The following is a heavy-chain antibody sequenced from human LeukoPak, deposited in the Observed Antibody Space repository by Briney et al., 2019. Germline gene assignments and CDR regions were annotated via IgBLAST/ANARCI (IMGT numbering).Heavy chain of an antibody. J-gene: IGHJ6*02. D-gene: IGHD5-12*01. CDR1: GGSFSGYY. V-gene: IGHV4-34*01. CDR2: INHSGST. Sequence: SETLSLTCAVYGGSFSGYYWSWIRQPPGKGLEWIGEINHSGSTNYNPSLKSRVTISVDTSKNQFSLKLSSLTAADTAVYYCARRVRRLRAPYYYYGMDVWGQGTTVTVSS. CDR3: ARRVRRLRAPYYYYGMDV.